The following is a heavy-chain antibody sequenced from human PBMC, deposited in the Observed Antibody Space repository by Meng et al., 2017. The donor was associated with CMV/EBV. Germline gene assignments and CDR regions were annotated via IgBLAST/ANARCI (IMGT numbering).Heavy chain of an antibody. V-gene: IGHV3-23*01. CDR3: AKYFSGGKIPDRFDY. D-gene: IGHD2-15*01. CDR2: ISATGYRT. CDR1: GFTFNDYA. J-gene: IGHJ4*02. Sequence: SGFTFNDYAMTWVRQAPGKGLEWVSTISATGYRTYDADSVKGRFTISRDNSKNTVSLQMNSLRADDTAVYYCAKYFSGGKIPDRFDYWGQGTLVTVS.